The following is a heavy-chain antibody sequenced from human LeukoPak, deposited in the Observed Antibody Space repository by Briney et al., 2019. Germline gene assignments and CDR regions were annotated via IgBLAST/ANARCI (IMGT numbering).Heavy chain of an antibody. Sequence: GGSLRLSCAASGFTVSSNYMSWVRQAPGKGLEWVANIKQDGSEKYYVDSVKGRFTISRDNAKNSLYLQMNSLRAEDTAVYYCARDYYGSGSHDYWGQGTLVTVSS. CDR1: GFTVSSNY. CDR2: IKQDGSEK. CDR3: ARDYYGSGSHDY. D-gene: IGHD3-10*01. V-gene: IGHV3-7*01. J-gene: IGHJ4*02.